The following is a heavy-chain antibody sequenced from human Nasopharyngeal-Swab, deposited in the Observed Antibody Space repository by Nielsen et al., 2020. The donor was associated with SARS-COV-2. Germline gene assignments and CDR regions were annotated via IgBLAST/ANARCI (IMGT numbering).Heavy chain of an antibody. CDR2: ISSTSTI. D-gene: IGHD6-19*01. CDR3: AAVSSSGWYEIDY. J-gene: IGHJ4*02. V-gene: IGHV3-48*04. Sequence: GESLKISCAASGFTFSSYSLNWVRQAPGKGLEWVSYISSTSTIYHADSVKVRFNIPRDNAKNSLYLQMNSLRAEDTAGYYCAAVSSSGWYEIDYWGQGTLVTVST. CDR1: GFTFSSYS.